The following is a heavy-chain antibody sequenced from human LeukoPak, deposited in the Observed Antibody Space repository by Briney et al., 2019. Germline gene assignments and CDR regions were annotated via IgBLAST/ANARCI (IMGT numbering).Heavy chain of an antibody. CDR3: TRVVPGMIGRDAFDI. CDR1: GFTFGDYA. Sequence: PGRSLRLSCTASGFTFGDYAMSWFRQAPGKGLEWVGFIRSKAYGGTTEYAASVKGRFTISRDDSKSIAYLQMNSLKTEDTAVYYCTRVVPGMIGRDAFDIWGQGTMVTVSS. J-gene: IGHJ3*02. V-gene: IGHV3-49*03. D-gene: IGHD3-22*01. CDR2: IRSKAYGGTT.